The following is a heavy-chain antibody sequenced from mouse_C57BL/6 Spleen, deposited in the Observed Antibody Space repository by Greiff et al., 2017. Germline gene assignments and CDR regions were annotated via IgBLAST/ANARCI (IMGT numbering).Heavy chain of an antibody. D-gene: IGHD2-1*01. CDR1: GYTFTSYW. Sequence: VQLQQPGAELVRPGSSVKLSCKASGYTFTSYWMHWVKQRPIQGLEWIGNIDPSDSETHYTQKFKDKATFTVDKSSSTAYMQLSRLTSEDSAVYYCAQGVTGYIDYWGQGTTLTVSS. J-gene: IGHJ2*01. V-gene: IGHV1-52*01. CDR3: AQGVTGYIDY. CDR2: IDPSDSET.